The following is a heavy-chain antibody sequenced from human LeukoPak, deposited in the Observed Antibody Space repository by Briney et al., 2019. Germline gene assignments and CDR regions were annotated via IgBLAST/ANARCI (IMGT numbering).Heavy chain of an antibody. CDR2: IYNGGFA. Sequence: GGSLRLSCEGSGFPVSANYLTWVRQAPGRGLEWVSVIYNGGFAYYGDSMKGRFTISRDDSKNMVYLQMNSLRGEDTAVYYCARDMEVAGTFDIWGQGTMVTVSS. D-gene: IGHD6-19*01. J-gene: IGHJ3*02. CDR3: ARDMEVAGTFDI. CDR1: GFPVSANY. V-gene: IGHV3-53*01.